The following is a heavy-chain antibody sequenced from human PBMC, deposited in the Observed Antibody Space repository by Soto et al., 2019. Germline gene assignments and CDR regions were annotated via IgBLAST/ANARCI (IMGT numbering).Heavy chain of an antibody. J-gene: IGHJ5*02. CDR2: IYRSGST. CDR1: GGSISRGGYS. V-gene: IGHV4-30-2*01. Sequence: SETLSLTCAVSGGSISRGGYSWSWIRQPPGKGLEWIGHIYRSGSTYCNPSLKSRVTISVDRSKNQFSLKLSSVTAADTAVYYRVRDGPETLRHWFDPCGEGISVTVSA. CDR3: VRDGPETLRHWFDP. D-gene: IGHD3-16*01.